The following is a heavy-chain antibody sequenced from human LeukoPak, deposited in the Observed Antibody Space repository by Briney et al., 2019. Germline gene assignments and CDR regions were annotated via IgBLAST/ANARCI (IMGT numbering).Heavy chain of an antibody. J-gene: IGHJ5*02. Sequence: ASVKVSCKASGYTFTSYGISWVRQAPGQGLEWMGWISAYNGNTNYAQKLQGRVTMTTDTSTSTAYMELRSLRSDDTAVYYCARDWDGDSSSWYPAPWFDPWGQGTLVTVSS. CDR3: ARDWDGDSSSWYPAPWFDP. D-gene: IGHD6-13*01. CDR1: GYTFTSYG. CDR2: ISAYNGNT. V-gene: IGHV1-18*01.